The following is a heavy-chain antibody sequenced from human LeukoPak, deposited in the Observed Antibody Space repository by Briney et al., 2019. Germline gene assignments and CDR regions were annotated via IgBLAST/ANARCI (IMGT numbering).Heavy chain of an antibody. CDR2: IYHSGSA. CDR3: ARGCSAGTPHNWFDP. J-gene: IGHJ5*02. Sequence: SETLSLTCTVSGGSITNYYWSWLRQPPGKGLEWIGYIYHSGSAIYNPSLKSRVTISVDTSKNQFSLKLSSVTAADTAVYYCARGCSAGTPHNWFDPWGQGTLVTVSS. D-gene: IGHD6-13*01. V-gene: IGHV4-59*01. CDR1: GGSITNYY.